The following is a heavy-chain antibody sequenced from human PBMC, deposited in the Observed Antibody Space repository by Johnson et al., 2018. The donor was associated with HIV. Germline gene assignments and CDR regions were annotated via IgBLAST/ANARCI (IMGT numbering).Heavy chain of an antibody. V-gene: IGHV3-13*01. J-gene: IGHJ3*02. CDR2: IGTAGDT. CDR1: GFTFSCYD. CDR3: AMERMGGFDI. Sequence: VQLVESGGGLVQPGGSLRLSCAASGFTFSCYDVHWVRQATGKGLEWVSPIGTAGDTYYPGSVKGRFTISRENAKNSLYLQMNSLRAGDTAVYYCAMERMGGFDIWGQGTMVTVSS. D-gene: IGHD1-26*01.